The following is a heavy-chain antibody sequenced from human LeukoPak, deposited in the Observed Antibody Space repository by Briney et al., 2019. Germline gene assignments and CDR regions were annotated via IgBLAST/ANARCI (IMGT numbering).Heavy chain of an antibody. CDR1: GCTFSSYS. CDR2: ISSSSSYI. D-gene: IGHD3-22*01. CDR3: ARDSGYYDSSGYPSHHFDY. Sequence: GGSLRLSCAASGCTFSSYSMNWVRQAPGKGLEWVSSISSSSSYIYYADSVKGRFTISRDNAKNSLYLQMNSLRAEDTAVYYCARDSGYYDSSGYPSHHFDYWGQGTLVTVSS. V-gene: IGHV3-21*01. J-gene: IGHJ4*02.